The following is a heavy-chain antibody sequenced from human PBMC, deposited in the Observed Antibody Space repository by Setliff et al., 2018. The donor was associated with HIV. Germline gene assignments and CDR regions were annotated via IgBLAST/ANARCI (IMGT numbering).Heavy chain of an antibody. J-gene: IGHJ4*01. D-gene: IGHD2-15*01. V-gene: IGHV1-69*05. CDR2: IIPIFGTT. CDR1: GGTFSSFA. Sequence: SVKVSCKASGGTFSSFALSWVRQAPGQGLEWMGGIIPIFGTTKYAQKFQGRVSMTRNTSISTAYMELSSLRSEDTAVYYCARVGSYWTQFDYWGQGTLVTVSS. CDR3: ARVGSYWTQFDY.